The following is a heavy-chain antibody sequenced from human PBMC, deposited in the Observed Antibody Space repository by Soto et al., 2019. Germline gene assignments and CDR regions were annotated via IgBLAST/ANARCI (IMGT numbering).Heavy chain of an antibody. Sequence: PSETLSLTCTVSGGSISSYYWSWIRQPPGKGLEWIGYIYYSGSTNYNPSLKSRVTISVDTSKNQFSLKLSSVTAADTAVYYCARVDIYNWFDPWGQGTLVTVSS. V-gene: IGHV4-59*01. CDR2: IYYSGST. CDR1: GGSISSYY. J-gene: IGHJ5*02. D-gene: IGHD3-9*01. CDR3: ARVDIYNWFDP.